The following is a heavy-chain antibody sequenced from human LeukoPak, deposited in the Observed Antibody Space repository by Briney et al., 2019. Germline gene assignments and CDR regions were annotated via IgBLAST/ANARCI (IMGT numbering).Heavy chain of an antibody. J-gene: IGHJ4*02. CDR3: AKDPGVGAARPRGFFDY. CDR2: ISGSGGST. CDR1: GFTFSSYA. D-gene: IGHD1-26*01. V-gene: IGHV3-23*01. Sequence: GGSLRLSCAASGFTFSSYAMSWVRQAPGKGLEWVSGISGSGGSTYYADSVKGRFTISRDNSKNTLYLQMNSLRAEDTAVYYCAKDPGVGAARPRGFFDYWGQGTLVTVSS.